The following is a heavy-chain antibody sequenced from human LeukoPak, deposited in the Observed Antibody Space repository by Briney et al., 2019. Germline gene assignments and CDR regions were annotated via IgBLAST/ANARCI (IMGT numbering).Heavy chain of an antibody. CDR3: ARGPYDILTGSIAEYFQH. V-gene: IGHV1-18*01. CDR2: ISAYNGNT. CDR1: GYTFTSYG. J-gene: IGHJ1*01. D-gene: IGHD3-9*01. Sequence: ASAKVSCKASGYTFTSYGISWVRQAPGQGLEWMGWISAYNGNTNYAQKLQGRVTMTTDTSTSTAYMELRSLRSDDTAVYYCARGPYDILTGSIAEYFQHWGQGTLVTVSS.